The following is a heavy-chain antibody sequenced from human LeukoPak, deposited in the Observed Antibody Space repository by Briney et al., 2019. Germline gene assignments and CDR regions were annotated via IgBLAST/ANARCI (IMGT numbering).Heavy chain of an antibody. CDR2: IYYSGST. D-gene: IGHD2-15*01. Sequence: SENLSLTCTVSGGSISSGGYYWSWIRQHPGKGLEWIGYIYYSGSTYYNPSLKSRVTISVDTSKNQFSLKLSSVTAADTAVYYCARLYCSGGSCNHFDYWGQGTLVTVSS. V-gene: IGHV4-31*03. J-gene: IGHJ4*02. CDR1: GGSISSGGYY. CDR3: ARLYCSGGSCNHFDY.